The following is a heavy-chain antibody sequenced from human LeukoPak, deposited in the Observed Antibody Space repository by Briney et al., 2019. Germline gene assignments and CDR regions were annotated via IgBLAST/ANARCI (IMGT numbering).Heavy chain of an antibody. CDR3: AKAGVYDYVWGSYRYTEQQNYFDY. Sequence: GGSLRLSCAASGFTFSSYSMNWVRQAPGKGLEWVSSISSSSSYIYYADSVKGRFTISRDNAKNSLYLQMNSLRAEDTALYYCAKAGVYDYVWGSYRYTEQQNYFDYWGQGTLVTVSS. V-gene: IGHV3-21*04. D-gene: IGHD3-16*02. CDR1: GFTFSSYS. CDR2: ISSSSSYI. J-gene: IGHJ4*02.